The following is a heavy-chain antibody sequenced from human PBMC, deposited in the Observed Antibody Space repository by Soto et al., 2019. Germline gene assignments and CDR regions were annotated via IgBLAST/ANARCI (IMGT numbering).Heavy chain of an antibody. CDR1: GFTFSSYS. Sequence: EVQLVESGGGLVKPGGSLRLSCAASGFTFSSYSMNWVRQAPGKGLEWVSSISSSSSYIYYADSVKGRFTISRDNAKNSLYLQMNSLRAEDTAVYYCARGALSGSYVSRWGQGTLVTVSS. J-gene: IGHJ4*02. CDR3: ARGALSGSYVSR. CDR2: ISSSSSYI. V-gene: IGHV3-21*01. D-gene: IGHD1-26*01.